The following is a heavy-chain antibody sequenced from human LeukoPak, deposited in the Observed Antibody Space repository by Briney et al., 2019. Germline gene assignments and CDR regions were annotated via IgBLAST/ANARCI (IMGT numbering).Heavy chain of an antibody. CDR1: GFTFSSYA. Sequence: GGSLRPSCAASGFTFSSYAMSWVRQAPGKGLEWVSAISGSGGSTYYADSVKGRFTISRDNSKNTLFLQMTTLRAEDTAVYYCAKDRGDIVTAAPYHFDTWGQGTLVTVSS. V-gene: IGHV3-23*01. CDR3: AKDRGDIVTAAPYHFDT. J-gene: IGHJ4*02. CDR2: ISGSGGST. D-gene: IGHD2-2*01.